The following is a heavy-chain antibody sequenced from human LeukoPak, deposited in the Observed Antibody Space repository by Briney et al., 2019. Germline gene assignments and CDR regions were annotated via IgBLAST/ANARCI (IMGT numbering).Heavy chain of an antibody. J-gene: IGHJ4*02. CDR1: GGSVSSGDYY. CDR2: IYYSGST. CDR3: ARAYYDSSGYYPADY. V-gene: IGHV4-30-4*01. Sequence: SQTLSLTCTVSGGSVSSGDYYWSWIRQPPGKGLEWIGYIYYSGSTYCNPSLKSRVTISVDTSKNQFSLKLSSVTAADTAVYYCARAYYDSSGYYPADYWGQGTLVTVSS. D-gene: IGHD3-22*01.